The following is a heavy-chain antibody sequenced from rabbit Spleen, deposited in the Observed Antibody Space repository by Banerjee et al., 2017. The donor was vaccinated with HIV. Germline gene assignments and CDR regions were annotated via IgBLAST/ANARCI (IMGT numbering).Heavy chain of an antibody. V-gene: IGHV1S45*01. CDR2: IDSGSSGFT. Sequence: QEQLVESGGGLVQPGGSLKLSCKASGFDFSNYGVSWVRQAPGKGLEWIACIDSGSSGFTYFASWAKGRFTISKTSSTTVTLQMTSLTAADTATYFCARDTGSSFSSYGMDLWCPGTLVTVS. D-gene: IGHD8-1*01. CDR3: ARDTGSSFSSYGMDL. CDR1: GFDFSNYG. J-gene: IGHJ6*01.